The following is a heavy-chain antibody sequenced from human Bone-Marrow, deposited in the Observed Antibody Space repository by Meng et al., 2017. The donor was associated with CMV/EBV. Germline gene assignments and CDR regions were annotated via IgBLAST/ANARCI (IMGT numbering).Heavy chain of an antibody. CDR2: IGFANDA. V-gene: IGHV3-13*01. D-gene: IGHD1-26*01. J-gene: IGHJ4*02. CDR1: GFSLSSHD. CDR3: AKPPVVIYSGRQL. Sequence: GGSLRLSCAASGFSLSSHDMHWVRQVTGKGLEWVATIGFANDAYYPDSVKGRFTISRDNSKNTLYLQMNSLRAEDTAVYYCAKPPVVIYSGRQLGGPGTLVTVSS.